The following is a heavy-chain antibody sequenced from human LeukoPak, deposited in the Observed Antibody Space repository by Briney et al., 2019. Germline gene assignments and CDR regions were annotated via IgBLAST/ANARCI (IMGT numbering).Heavy chain of an antibody. CDR3: ARFEGYSYGYVNYYYYMDV. J-gene: IGHJ6*03. Sequence: PSETLSLTCAVYGGSFSGYYWSWIRQPPGKGLEWIGEINHSGSTNYNPSLKSRVTISVDKSKNQFSLKLSSVTAADTAVYYCARFEGYSYGYVNYYYYMDVWGKGTTVTVSS. V-gene: IGHV4-34*01. CDR1: GGSFSGYY. CDR2: INHSGST. D-gene: IGHD5-18*01.